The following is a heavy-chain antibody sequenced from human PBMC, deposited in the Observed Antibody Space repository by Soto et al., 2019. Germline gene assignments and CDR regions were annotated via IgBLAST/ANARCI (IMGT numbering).Heavy chain of an antibody. D-gene: IGHD3-16*01. J-gene: IGHJ5*01. V-gene: IGHV3-73*01. CDR1: GFAFSGSA. CDR2: IRSKGHNYAT. Sequence: PGGSLRLSCAASGFAFSGSAMYWVRQASGKGPEWVGRIRSKGHNYATEYAASVKGRFTISRDDSKNTAYLQMNSLQTEDTAVYYCTRDLFSYDYSGLRCFDSSGQATLVTVS. CDR3: TRDLFSYDYSGLRCFDS.